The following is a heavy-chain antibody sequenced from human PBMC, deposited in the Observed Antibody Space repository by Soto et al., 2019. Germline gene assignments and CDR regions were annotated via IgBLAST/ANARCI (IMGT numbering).Heavy chain of an antibody. V-gene: IGHV4-4*02. D-gene: IGHD3-10*01. CDR3: ARDQLWFGDFNTWGMDV. CDR1: GGSISSSNW. J-gene: IGHJ6*02. CDR2: IYHSGST. Sequence: QVQLQESGPGLVMPSGTLSLTCAVSGGSISSSNWWSWVRQPPGKGLEWSGEIYHSGSTNYNPSLKSRVTISVDKSKNQFSLKLSSVTAADTAVYYCARDQLWFGDFNTWGMDVWGQGTTVTVSS.